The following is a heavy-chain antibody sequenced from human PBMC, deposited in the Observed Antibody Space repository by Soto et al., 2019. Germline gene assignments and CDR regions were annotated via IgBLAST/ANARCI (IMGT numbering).Heavy chain of an antibody. CDR3: ARVVPGAEAWFGP. CDR2: ISLYSDGA. V-gene: IGHV1-18*01. D-gene: IGHD2-2*01. J-gene: IGHJ5*02. CDR1: GYTFSNYG. Sequence: QVQLVQSGGEVKRPGASVKVSCKTSGYTFSNYGITWVRQAPGQPLEWLGWISLYSDGANYAQKFHGIVSMTTDTSTTTAYMELRSLRSDDTAVYYCARVVPGAEAWFGPWGQGTLVTVSS.